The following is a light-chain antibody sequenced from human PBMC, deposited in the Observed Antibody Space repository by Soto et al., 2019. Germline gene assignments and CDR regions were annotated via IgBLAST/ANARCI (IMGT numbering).Light chain of an antibody. CDR3: MQALQSPPST. CDR2: LGS. V-gene: IGKV2-28*01. Sequence: DLVMTQSPLSLPVTPGEPASISCRSSQSLLDSNGYNFLDWYLQKPGQSPQLLIYLGSNRAPGVPDRFSGSGSGTDFTLRISRVEAEDVGIYYCMQALQSPPSTFGPGTKVEIK. CDR1: QSLLDSNGYNF. J-gene: IGKJ1*01.